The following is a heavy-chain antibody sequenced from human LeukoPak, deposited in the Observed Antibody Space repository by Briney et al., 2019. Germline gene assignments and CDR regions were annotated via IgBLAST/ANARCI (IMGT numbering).Heavy chain of an antibody. V-gene: IGHV4-59*08. CDR2: IYHIGST. CDR3: ARHYGP. J-gene: IGHJ5*02. D-gene: IGHD3-10*01. Sequence: SETLSLTCTVSGGPISSYYWTWIRQPPGKGLEWIGYIYHIGSTYYNPSLKSRVTISVDTSKNQFSLKLNSVTAADTAVYYCARHYGPWGQGTLVTVSS. CDR1: GGPISSYY.